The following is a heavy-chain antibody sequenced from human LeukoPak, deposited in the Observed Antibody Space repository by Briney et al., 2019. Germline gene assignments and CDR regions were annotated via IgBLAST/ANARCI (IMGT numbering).Heavy chain of an antibody. D-gene: IGHD3-22*01. CDR1: GYTFTNYE. J-gene: IGHJ4*02. CDR2: MNPNSGDT. CDR3: ARGLGTYDSSELTWPMISF. V-gene: IGHV1-8*01. Sequence: ASVKVSCKASGYTFTNYEINWVRQAIGQGLEWMGWMNPNSGDTAFAQKFQGRITMTRSTSISTAYMELSSLTSEDMAVYYCARGLGTYDSSELTWPMISFWGQGTLVTVSS.